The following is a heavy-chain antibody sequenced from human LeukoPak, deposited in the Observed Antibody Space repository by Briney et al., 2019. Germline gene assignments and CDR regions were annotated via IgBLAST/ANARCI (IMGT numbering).Heavy chain of an antibody. J-gene: IGHJ5*02. CDR1: RFTFSSYA. V-gene: IGHV3-30-3*01. D-gene: IGHD2-21*02. CDR3: GGDGRWFDP. CDR2: ISYDGSNK. Sequence: GGSLRLSCAASRFTFSSYAMHWVRQAPGKGLEWVAVISYDGSNKYYADSVKDRFTISRDNSKNTLYLQMNSLKTEDTAVYYCGGDGRWFDPWGQGTLVTVSS.